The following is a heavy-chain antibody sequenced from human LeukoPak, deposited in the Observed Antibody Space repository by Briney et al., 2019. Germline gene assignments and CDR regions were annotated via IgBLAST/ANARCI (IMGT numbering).Heavy chain of an antibody. Sequence: TGGSLRLSCAASGFTFSSYAMSWVRQAPGKGLEWVANIKQDGSEKYYVDSVKGRFTISRDNAKNSLYLQMNSLRAEDTAVYYCARRYFDSWGQGTLVTVSS. CDR1: GFTFSSYA. CDR3: ARRYFDS. CDR2: IKQDGSEK. J-gene: IGHJ4*02. V-gene: IGHV3-7*03.